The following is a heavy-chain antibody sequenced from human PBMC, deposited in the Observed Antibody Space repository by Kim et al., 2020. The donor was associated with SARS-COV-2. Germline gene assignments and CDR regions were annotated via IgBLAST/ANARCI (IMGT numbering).Heavy chain of an antibody. J-gene: IGHJ5*02. D-gene: IGHD2-2*01. Sequence: GGSLRLSCAASGFTFSIYAMSWVRQAPGKGLEWVSAISGSGGSTYYADSVKGRFTISRDNSKNTLYLQMNSLRAEDTAVYYCAKYPYIVVVPAAIGETYNWFDPWGQGTLVTVSS. CDR3: AKYPYIVVVPAAIGETYNWFDP. CDR1: GFTFSIYA. V-gene: IGHV3-23*01. CDR2: ISGSGGST.